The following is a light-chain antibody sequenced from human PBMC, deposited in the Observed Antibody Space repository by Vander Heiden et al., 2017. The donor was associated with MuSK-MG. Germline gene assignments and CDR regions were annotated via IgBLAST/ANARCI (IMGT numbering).Light chain of an antibody. CDR2: DDS. Sequence: SYVLTQPPPVSVAPGQTATTTCGRSNIGSKSVHWYQQKPGQAPVLVVYDDSDRRSGIPQRFSGSNLGNTATLTSSRVEGGDEADYFCQVWESSSGLHVVFGGGTKLTVL. CDR1: NIGSKS. CDR3: QVWESSSGLHVV. J-gene: IGLJ2*01. V-gene: IGLV3-21*02.